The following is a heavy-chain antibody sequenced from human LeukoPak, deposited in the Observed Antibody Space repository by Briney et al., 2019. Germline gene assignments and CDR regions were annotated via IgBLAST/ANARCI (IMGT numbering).Heavy chain of an antibody. CDR3: ARITARITMIVVVPSHAFDI. V-gene: IGHV1-18*01. CDR1: GYTFTSYG. D-gene: IGHD3-22*01. CDR2: IRAYNGNT. Sequence: ASVKVSCKASGYTFTSYGISWVRQAPGQGLEWMGWIRAYNGNTNYAQKLQGRVTMTTDTSTSTAYMELRSLRSDDTAVYYCARITARITMIVVVPSHAFDIWGQGTMVTVSS. J-gene: IGHJ3*02.